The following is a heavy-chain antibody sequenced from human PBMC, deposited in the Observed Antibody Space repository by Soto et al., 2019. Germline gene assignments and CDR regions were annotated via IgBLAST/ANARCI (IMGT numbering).Heavy chain of an antibody. D-gene: IGHD3-22*01. V-gene: IGHV1-69*13. CDR2: IIPLFGTA. CDR1: GDTLISYA. Sequence: VKLSCKASGDTLISYAIRWVRRSPGQGLEWMGGIIPLFGTASYAQKFQCRVTITADKSTSTAYMELSSLRSEDTAVYYCAREQVKYYYDSSGYFDYWGQGTLVTVSS. J-gene: IGHJ4*01. CDR3: AREQVKYYYDSSGYFDY.